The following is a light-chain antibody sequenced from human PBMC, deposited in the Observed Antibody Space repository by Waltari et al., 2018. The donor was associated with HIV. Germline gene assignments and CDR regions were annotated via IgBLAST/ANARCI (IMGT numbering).Light chain of an antibody. CDR3: QRYGRSRT. J-gene: IGKJ1*01. CDR2: SAS. V-gene: IGKV3-20*01. Sequence: VLTQSPGTLSLSPGAQATLSCRASQSVSSTSLAWYQQKPGQSPRLLIYSASTRANGIPDRFSGSGSGTDFSLTISRLEPEDVAVYYCQRYGRSRTFGQGTKVEIK. CDR1: QSVSSTS.